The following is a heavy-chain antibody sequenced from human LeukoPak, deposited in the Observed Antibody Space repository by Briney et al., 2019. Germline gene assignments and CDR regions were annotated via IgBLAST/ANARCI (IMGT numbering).Heavy chain of an antibody. D-gene: IGHD2-15*01. J-gene: IGHJ5*02. CDR2: INHSGST. CDR1: GGSFSGYY. Sequence: PSETLSLTCAVYGGSFSGYYWRWIRQPPGKGLEWFGEINHSGSTNYNPSLKSRVTISLDTSKNQFSLKLNSVTAADTAVYYCVTEPGHCTGGRCYGGWFDPWGQGTLVTVSS. CDR3: VTEPGHCTGGRCYGGWFDP. V-gene: IGHV4-34*01.